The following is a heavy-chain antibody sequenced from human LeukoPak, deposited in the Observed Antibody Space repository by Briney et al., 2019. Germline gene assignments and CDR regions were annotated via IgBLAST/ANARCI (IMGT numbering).Heavy chain of an antibody. CDR2: IYTSGST. V-gene: IGHV4-61*02. D-gene: IGHD6-13*01. J-gene: IGHJ5*02. CDR1: GGSISSGSYY. Sequence: TLSLTCTVSGGSISSGSYYWSWVRQPAGKGLEWIGRIYTSGSTNYNPSLKSRVTISVDTSKNQFSLKVSSVSAADTAVYYCARAYSSSWYWNWFDPWGQGTLVTVSS. CDR3: ARAYSSSWYWNWFDP.